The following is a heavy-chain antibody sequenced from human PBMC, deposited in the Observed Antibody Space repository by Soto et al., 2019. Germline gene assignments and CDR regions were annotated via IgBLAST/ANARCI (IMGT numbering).Heavy chain of an antibody. V-gene: IGHV4-59*08. D-gene: IGHD3-9*01. J-gene: IGHJ6*03. Sequence: SETLSLTCTVSGGSISNFYWSWIRQPPGKGLEWNGYVYYTGSTSYNPSLKRRVTFSADSSRGQFSLRLNSVTAADTAVYYCARTVLGPDLLADSFVDYYYYMDVWGQGTTVTVSS. CDR1: GGSISNFY. CDR2: VYYTGST. CDR3: ARTVLGPDLLADSFVDYYYYMDV.